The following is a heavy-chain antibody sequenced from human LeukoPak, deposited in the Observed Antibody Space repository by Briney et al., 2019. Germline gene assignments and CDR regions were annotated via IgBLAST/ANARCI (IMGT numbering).Heavy chain of an antibody. V-gene: IGHV4-39*07. J-gene: IGHJ4*02. CDR2: IYYSGST. CDR1: GGSISSSSYY. Sequence: SETLSLTCTVSGGSISSSSYYWGWIRQPPGKGLEWIGSIYYSGSTYYNPSLKSRVTISVDTSKNQFSLKLSSVTAADTAVYYCARDFPSPYWGQGTLVTVSS. CDR3: ARDFPSPY.